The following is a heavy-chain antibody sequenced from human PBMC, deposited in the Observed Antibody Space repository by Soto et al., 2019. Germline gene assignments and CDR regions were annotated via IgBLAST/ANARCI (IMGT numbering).Heavy chain of an antibody. J-gene: IGHJ5*02. CDR3: AREAGPDRWFDP. CDR1: GASISSYF. Sequence: SETLSLTCTVSGASISSYFWTWIRQPAGRGLDWIGRISTSGPTNYNPSLKSRVTMSVDTSKNHFSLNLSSVTAADTAVYYCAREAGPDRWFDPWGQGTLVTVSS. D-gene: IGHD6-19*01. CDR2: ISTSGPT. V-gene: IGHV4-4*07.